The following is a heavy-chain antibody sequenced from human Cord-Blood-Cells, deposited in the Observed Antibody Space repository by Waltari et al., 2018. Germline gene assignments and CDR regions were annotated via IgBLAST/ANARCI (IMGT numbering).Heavy chain of an antibody. Sequence: QLQLQESGTGLVKPSETLSLTCTVPGGSISSSSYYWGWIRQPPGKGLEWIGSIYYSGSTYYNPSLKSRVTISVDTSKNQFSLKLSSVTAADTAVYYCATTGYCSSTSCFDYWGQGTLVTVSS. CDR2: IYYSGST. D-gene: IGHD2-2*03. V-gene: IGHV4-39*01. CDR3: ATTGYCSSTSCFDY. J-gene: IGHJ4*02. CDR1: GGSISSSSYY.